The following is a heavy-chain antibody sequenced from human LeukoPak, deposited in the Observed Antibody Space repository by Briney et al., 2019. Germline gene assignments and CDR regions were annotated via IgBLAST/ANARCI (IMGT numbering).Heavy chain of an antibody. Sequence: PSETLSLTCTVSGYSISSGYYWGWIRQPPGKGLEWVSTISGSGGNTYYADSVKDRFTISRDNSKNTLYLQMNSLRAEDTAVYYCARQWLVNGWGQGTLVTVSS. D-gene: IGHD6-19*01. CDR1: GYSISSGYY. CDR2: ISGSGGNT. CDR3: ARQWLVNG. V-gene: IGHV3-23*01. J-gene: IGHJ4*02.